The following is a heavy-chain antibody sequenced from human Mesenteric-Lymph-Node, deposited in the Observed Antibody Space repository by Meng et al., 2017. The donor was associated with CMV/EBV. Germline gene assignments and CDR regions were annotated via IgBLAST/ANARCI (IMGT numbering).Heavy chain of an antibody. Sequence: GESLKISCAASGFTFNFYAMSWVRQAPGKGLEWVSVIYSGDSSTYYADSVKGRFTISRDNSKNTLYLQMNSLRAEDTAVYYCAKYYDSSGYSFGKHYFDYWGQGTLVTVSS. J-gene: IGHJ4*02. V-gene: IGHV3-23*03. CDR2: IYSGDSST. D-gene: IGHD3-22*01. CDR3: AKYYDSSGYSFGKHYFDY. CDR1: GFTFNFYA.